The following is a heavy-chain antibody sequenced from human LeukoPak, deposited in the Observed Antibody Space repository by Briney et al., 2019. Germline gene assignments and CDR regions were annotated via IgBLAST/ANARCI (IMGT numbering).Heavy chain of an antibody. CDR3: AKDPYSSGWYGVFDY. J-gene: IGHJ4*02. D-gene: IGHD6-19*01. V-gene: IGHV3-30*04. CDR1: GFTFSSYA. CDR2: ISYDGSNK. Sequence: GGSLRLSCAASGFTFSSYAMHWVRQAPGKGLEWVAVISYDGSNKYYADSVKGRFTISRDNSKNTLYLQMNSLRAEDTAVYYCAKDPYSSGWYGVFDYWGRGTLVTVSS.